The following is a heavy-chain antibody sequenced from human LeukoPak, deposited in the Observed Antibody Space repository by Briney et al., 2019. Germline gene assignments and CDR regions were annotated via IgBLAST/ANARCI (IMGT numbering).Heavy chain of an antibody. Sequence: PGGSLRLSCAASGIIFSNYWMTWVRQAPGKGPEWVADINKDGTEIWYVDSVKGRFTISRDNAKNSVYLQMNSLRAEDTAVYYCTRWRGAQSEFEYWGQGTLVTVSP. V-gene: IGHV3-7*01. CDR1: GIIFSNYW. J-gene: IGHJ4*02. CDR3: TRWRGAQSEFEY. D-gene: IGHD3-3*01. CDR2: INKDGTEI.